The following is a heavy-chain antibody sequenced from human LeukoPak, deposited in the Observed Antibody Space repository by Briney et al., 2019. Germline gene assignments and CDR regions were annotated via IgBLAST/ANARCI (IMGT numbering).Heavy chain of an antibody. CDR2: ISYSGST. D-gene: IGHD2-2*01. Sequence: SETLSLTCTVSGGSISSSSYQWGWIRQPPGKGLVWIGTISYSGSTYYNPSLKSRVTVSVDTSKNQFSLKLSSVTAADTAVYYCARISIVVVPGYFDYWGQGTLVTVSS. V-gene: IGHV4-39*01. J-gene: IGHJ4*02. CDR1: GGSISSSSYQ. CDR3: ARISIVVVPGYFDY.